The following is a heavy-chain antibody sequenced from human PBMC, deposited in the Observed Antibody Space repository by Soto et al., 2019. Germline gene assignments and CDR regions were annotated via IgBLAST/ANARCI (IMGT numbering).Heavy chain of an antibody. CDR3: GRHGGYIYGGGDV. D-gene: IGHD5-18*01. Sequence: PSETLSLTCAVSGGSISSGGFSWSWIRQPPGKGLEWIGYIYHSGSIFYNPSLKSRVTISVDRSKDQFSLKLTSVTAADTAVYYCGRHGGYIYGGGDVWGQGTTVTVSS. CDR2: IYHSGSI. V-gene: IGHV4-30-2*01. J-gene: IGHJ6*02. CDR1: GGSISSGGFS.